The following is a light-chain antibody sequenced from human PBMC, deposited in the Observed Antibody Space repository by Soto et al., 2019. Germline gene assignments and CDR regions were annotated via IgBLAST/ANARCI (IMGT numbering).Light chain of an antibody. J-gene: IGLJ1*01. CDR3: SAYSDIDTKV. CDR2: EVN. CDR1: SSDVGAYIY. V-gene: IGLV2-14*03. Sequence: QSALTQPASVSGSPGQSITISCGGTSSDVGAYIYVSWYQQFPGKAPKLILYEVNNRPSGVSNRFSGSKSGTTASLTISGLQPEDEADYYCSAYSDIDTKVFGTGTKV.